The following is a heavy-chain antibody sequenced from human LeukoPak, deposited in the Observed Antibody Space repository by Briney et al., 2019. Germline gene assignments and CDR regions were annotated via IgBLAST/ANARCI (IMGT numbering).Heavy chain of an antibody. CDR2: INHSGST. Sequence: SETLSLTCAVDGGSVSGYYWGWIRQPPGKGLEWIGEINHSGSTNYNPSLKSRVTISVDTSKNQFSLKLSSVTAADTAVYYCARGASYNYYYGMDVWGQGTTVTVSS. J-gene: IGHJ6*02. CDR1: GGSVSGYY. V-gene: IGHV4-34*01. D-gene: IGHD3-16*01. CDR3: ARGASYNYYYGMDV.